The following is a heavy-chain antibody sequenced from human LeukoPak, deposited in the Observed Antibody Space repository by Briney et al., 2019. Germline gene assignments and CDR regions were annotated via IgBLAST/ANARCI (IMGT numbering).Heavy chain of an antibody. J-gene: IGHJ4*02. Sequence: PGGSLRLSCAASGFTFSSYSMNWVRQAPGKGLEWVSYISSSSSTIYYADSVKGRFTISRDNAKNSLYLQMNSLRAEDTAVYYCARDGAAAATGDYFDYWGQGTLVTVSS. CDR3: ARDGAAAATGDYFDY. V-gene: IGHV3-48*01. CDR1: GFTFSSYS. CDR2: ISSSSSTI. D-gene: IGHD6-13*01.